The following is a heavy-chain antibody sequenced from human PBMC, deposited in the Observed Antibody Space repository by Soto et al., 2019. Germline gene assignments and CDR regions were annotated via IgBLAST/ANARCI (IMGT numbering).Heavy chain of an antibody. Sequence: QVQLQESGPGLVKPSQTLSLTCTVSGGSISSGGYYWSWILQHPGKGLEWIGYIYYSGSTYYNPSLKSRVTISADTSKNQFSLKLRSVTAADTAVYYCARTSYDSSGTAADPWGQGTLVTVSS. CDR3: ARTSYDSSGTAADP. CDR2: IYYSGST. V-gene: IGHV4-31*03. J-gene: IGHJ5*02. CDR1: GGSISSGGYY. D-gene: IGHD3-22*01.